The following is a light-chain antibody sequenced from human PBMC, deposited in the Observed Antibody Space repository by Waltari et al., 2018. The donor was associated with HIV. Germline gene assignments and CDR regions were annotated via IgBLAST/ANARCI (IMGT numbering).Light chain of an antibody. J-gene: IGLJ3*02. CDR1: SSNIGKNF. CDR3: GTWDSSLSGVV. V-gene: IGLV1-51*01. Sequence: QSVLTQPPSVSAAPGQKVTISCSGSSSNIGKNFVSWYKQLPGTAPKLLIYDNNKRPSGVPDRFAGYKSGTSATLGITGLQTGDEAEYYCGTWDSSLSGVVFGGGTNLTVL. CDR2: DNN.